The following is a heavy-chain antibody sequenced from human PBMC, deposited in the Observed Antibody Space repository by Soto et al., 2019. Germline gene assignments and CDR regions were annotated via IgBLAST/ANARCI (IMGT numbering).Heavy chain of an antibody. CDR1: GGSISTSDW. CDR3: ARGRDYGSAPAFDP. CDR2: ISHSGST. J-gene: IGHJ5*02. V-gene: IGHV4-4*02. D-gene: IGHD3-10*01. Sequence: QVQLQESGPGLVKPSGTLSLTCAVSGGSISTSDWWNWVRQPPGKGLEWIGGISHSGSTHYNPSHKSRVPISRDKSKNQFSLGLTSVTAADTDVYYCARGRDYGSAPAFDPWGQGTLVTVSS.